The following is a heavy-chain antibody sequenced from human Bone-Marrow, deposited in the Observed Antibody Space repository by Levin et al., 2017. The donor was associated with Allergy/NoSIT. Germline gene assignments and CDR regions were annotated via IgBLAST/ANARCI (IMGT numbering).Heavy chain of an antibody. CDR1: GFTFSNFA. Sequence: GGSLRLSCAASGFTFSNFAMHWVRQAPGKGLEWVAAIPHDGANTYYTDSVRGRFTISRDNSKNTLFVEMNNLRVEDTAVYYCARGPGLAVGKGYFDSWGQGTLVTVSS. CDR2: IPHDGANT. V-gene: IGHV3-30-3*01. CDR3: ARGPGLAVGKGYFDS. J-gene: IGHJ5*01. D-gene: IGHD6-19*01.